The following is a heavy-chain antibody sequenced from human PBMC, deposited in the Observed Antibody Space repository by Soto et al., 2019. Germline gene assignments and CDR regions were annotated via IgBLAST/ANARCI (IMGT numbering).Heavy chain of an antibody. CDR1: GFTFSRYG. CDR3: AKGGVQVFRALGH. D-gene: IGHD2-21*01. J-gene: IGHJ4*02. Sequence: EVELLESGGGLVQPGGSPRLSCAASGFTFSRYGMFWVRQAPGKGLEWVSTFSGGGGSTYYADSVEGRFTISRDNSKNMLYLEMNSLRADDTAVYYCAKGGVQVFRALGHWGQGTLVTVSS. CDR2: FSGGGGST. V-gene: IGHV3-23*01.